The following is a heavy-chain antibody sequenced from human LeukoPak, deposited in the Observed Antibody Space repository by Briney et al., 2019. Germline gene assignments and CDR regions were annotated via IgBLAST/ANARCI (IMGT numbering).Heavy chain of an antibody. D-gene: IGHD3-16*02. CDR3: ARVRVNDYVWGSYRYYFDY. V-gene: IGHV4-34*01. CDR2: INHSGST. Sequence: SETLSLTCAVYGGSFSGYYWSWIRQPPGEGLEWIGEINHSGSTNYNPSFKSRVTISVDTSKNQFSLKLSSVTAADTAVYYCARVRVNDYVWGSYRYYFDYWGQGTLVTVSS. CDR1: GGSFSGYY. J-gene: IGHJ4*02.